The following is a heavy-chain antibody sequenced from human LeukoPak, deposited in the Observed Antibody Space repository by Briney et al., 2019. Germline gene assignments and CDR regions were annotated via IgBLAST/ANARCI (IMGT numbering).Heavy chain of an antibody. CDR1: GFTFSSYS. Sequence: GGSLRLSCAASGFTFSSYSMNWVRQAPGKGLEWVSYISSGSTTIYYADSVKGRFTISRDNAKNSLYLQMNGLRDEDTAVYYCARGPLDSNYGPSDYWGQGTLVIVSS. V-gene: IGHV3-48*02. J-gene: IGHJ4*02. D-gene: IGHD5-24*01. CDR3: ARGPLDSNYGPSDY. CDR2: ISSGSTTI.